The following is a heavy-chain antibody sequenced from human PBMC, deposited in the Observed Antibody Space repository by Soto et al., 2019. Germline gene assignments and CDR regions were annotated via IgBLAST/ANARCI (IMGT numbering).Heavy chain of an antibody. V-gene: IGHV1-3*01. CDR1: GYTFTSYA. J-gene: IGHJ5*02. CDR2: INAGNGNT. CDR3: ARERSAAGTGWFDP. Sequence: GASVKVSCKASGYTFTSYAMHWVRQAPGQRLEWMGWINAGNGNTKYSQKFQGRVTMTRNTSISTAYMELSSLRYEDTAVYYCARERSAAGTGWFDPWGQGTLVTVSS. D-gene: IGHD6-13*01.